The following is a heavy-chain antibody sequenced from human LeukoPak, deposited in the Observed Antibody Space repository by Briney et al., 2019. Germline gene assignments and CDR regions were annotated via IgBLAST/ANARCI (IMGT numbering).Heavy chain of an antibody. V-gene: IGHV1-8*01. D-gene: IGHD6-19*01. CDR3: ARRLPIAVAGRGLANWFDP. CDR1: GYTFTSYD. J-gene: IGHJ5*02. Sequence: ASVKVSCKASGYTFTSYDINWVRQATGQGLEWMGWMNPNSGNTGYAQKFQGRVTMTRNTSISTAYMELSSLRSEDTAVYYCARRLPIAVAGRGLANWFDPWGQGTLLTVSS. CDR2: MNPNSGNT.